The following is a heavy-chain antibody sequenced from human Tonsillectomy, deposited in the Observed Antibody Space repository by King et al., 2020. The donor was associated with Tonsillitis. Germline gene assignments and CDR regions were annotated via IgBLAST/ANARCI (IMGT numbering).Heavy chain of an antibody. CDR1: GYTFTGYY. CDR3: ARVRPEWLLYLTDAFDI. J-gene: IGHJ3*02. CDR2: VNPNSGGT. D-gene: IGHD3-3*01. Sequence: QLVQSGSEGKKPGASVKVSCKASGYTFTGYYMHWVRQAPGQGLEWMGWVNPNSGGTNYAQKFQGRGTMTRGTSIRTAYMGLSRLRSDDTAVYYCARVRPEWLLYLTDAFDIWGQGTMVTVSS. V-gene: IGHV1-2*02.